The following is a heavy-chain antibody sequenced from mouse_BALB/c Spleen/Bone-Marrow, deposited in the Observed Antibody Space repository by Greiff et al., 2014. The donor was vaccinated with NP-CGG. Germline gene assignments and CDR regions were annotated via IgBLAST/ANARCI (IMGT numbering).Heavy chain of an antibody. CDR1: GYTFTSYW. V-gene: IGHV1S127*01. J-gene: IGHJ3*01. D-gene: IGHD1-1*01. Sequence: VQLQQSGAELVKPGASVKMSCKASGYTFTSYWMHWVKQRPGQGLEWIGTIDPSDSYTSYNQKFKGKATLTVDTSSSTAYMQLRSLTSADYAVYYYTRRDTTVERAWFAYWGQGTLVTVAA. CDR3: TRRDTTVERAWFAY. CDR2: IDPSDSYT.